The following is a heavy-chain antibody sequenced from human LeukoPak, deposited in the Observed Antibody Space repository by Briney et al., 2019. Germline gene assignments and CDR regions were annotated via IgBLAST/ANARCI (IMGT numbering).Heavy chain of an antibody. CDR1: GGSISSYY. J-gene: IGHJ4*02. V-gene: IGHV4-4*09. Sequence: SETLSLTCTVSGGSISSYYWSWIRQPPGKGLEWIGYIYTSGSINYNPSLKSRVTMSVDTSKNQFSLKLSSVTAADTAVYYCARHRRRDSSSSVDSWGQGTLVTVSS. CDR2: IYTSGSI. CDR3: ARHRRRDSSSSVDS. D-gene: IGHD6-6*01.